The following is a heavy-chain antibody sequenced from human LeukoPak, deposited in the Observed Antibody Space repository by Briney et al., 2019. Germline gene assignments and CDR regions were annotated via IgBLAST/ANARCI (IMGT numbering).Heavy chain of an antibody. Sequence: PGRSLRLSCAASGLTFYYYAMHWVRHAPGKGLEWVSGISWNSGSIGYADSVKGRFTISRDNAKNSLYLQMNSLRAEDTALYYCANKDYWGQGTLVTVSS. CDR3: ANKDY. CDR1: GLTFYYYA. J-gene: IGHJ4*02. CDR2: ISWNSGSI. V-gene: IGHV3-9*01.